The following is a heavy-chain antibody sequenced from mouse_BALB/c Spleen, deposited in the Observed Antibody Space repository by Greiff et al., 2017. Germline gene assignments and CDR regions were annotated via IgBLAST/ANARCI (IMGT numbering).Heavy chain of an antibody. D-gene: IGHD2-3*01. V-gene: IGHV3-8*02. J-gene: IGHJ3*01. CDR2: ISYSGST. CDR3: ARSSYDGYPWFAY. Sequence: EVKLVESGPSLVKPSQTLSLTCSVTGDSITSGYWNWIRKFPGNKLEYMGYISYSGSTYYNPSLKSRISITRDTSKNQYYLQLNSVTTEDTATYYCARSSYDGYPWFAYWGQGTLVTVSA. CDR1: GDSITSGY.